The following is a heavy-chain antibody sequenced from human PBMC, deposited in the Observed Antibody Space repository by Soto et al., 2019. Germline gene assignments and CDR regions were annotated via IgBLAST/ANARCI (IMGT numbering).Heavy chain of an antibody. J-gene: IGHJ6*02. CDR1: GYTFTSYD. CDR2: MNPNRGHT. V-gene: IGHV1-8*01. CDR3: ASPWTATVTSGYGMDV. D-gene: IGHD4-17*01. Sequence: QVQLVQSGAEVKKPGASVKVSCKASGYTFTSYDINWVRQSTGQGLECLGWMNPNRGHTGYAQKFQGRVTMTRNTSISTDYMELSSLRSEDTAVYYCASPWTATVTSGYGMDVCVQGTTVTVAS.